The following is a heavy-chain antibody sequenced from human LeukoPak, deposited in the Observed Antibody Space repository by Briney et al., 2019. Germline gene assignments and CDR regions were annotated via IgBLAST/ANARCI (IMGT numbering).Heavy chain of an antibody. V-gene: IGHV4-59*01. D-gene: IGHD5-18*01. J-gene: IGHJ6*03. CDR3: AREGAGSYGFRYIDV. Sequence: PSETLSLTCTVSGGSMTNYYWTWIRQPPGEGLEWLAYIYYYGCTNYNPSLESRLTLTVDTSKNQFSLKLSSVTAADTAVYYCAREGAGSYGFRYIDVWGKGTTVTVS. CDR1: GGSMTNYY. CDR2: IYYYGCT.